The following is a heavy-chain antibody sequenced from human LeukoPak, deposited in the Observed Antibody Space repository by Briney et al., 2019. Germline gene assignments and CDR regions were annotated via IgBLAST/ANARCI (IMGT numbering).Heavy chain of an antibody. CDR1: GFSLSTSGMC. CDR3: ARVKDGYNYCDY. CDR2: IDWDDDK. V-gene: IGHV2-70*19. D-gene: IGHD5-24*01. Sequence: GSGPTLVNATQTLTLTCTFSGFSLSTSGMCGSWGRQPPGKALGWLALIDWDDDKHYSTALKTRLNISKDTSKNQVVLTKTNMDPVDTATYYCARVKDGYNYCDYWGQGTLVTVSS. J-gene: IGHJ4*02.